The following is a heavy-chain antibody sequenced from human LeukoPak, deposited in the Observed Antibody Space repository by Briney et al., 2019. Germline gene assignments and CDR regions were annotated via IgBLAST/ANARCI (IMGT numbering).Heavy chain of an antibody. J-gene: IGHJ6*04. CDR2: INHSGST. V-gene: IGHV4-34*01. D-gene: IGHD3-9*01. CDR1: GGSFSGYY. CDR3: ARGGVTISPRYYYGMDV. Sequence: SETLPLTCAVYGGSFSGYYWSWIRQPPGKGLEWIGEINHSGSTNYNPSLRSRVTISVDTSKNQFSLKLSSVTAADTAVYYCARGGVTISPRYYYGMDVWGKGTTVTVSS.